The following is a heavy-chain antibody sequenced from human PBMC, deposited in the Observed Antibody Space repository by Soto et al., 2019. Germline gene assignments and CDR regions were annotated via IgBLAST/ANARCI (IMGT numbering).Heavy chain of an antibody. CDR1: GYTFTSYY. CDR3: ARNTLTIFGVVITYFDY. V-gene: IGHV1-46*01. J-gene: IGHJ4*02. Sequence: ASVKVSCKASGYTFTSYYMHWVRQAPGQGLEWMGIINPSGGSTSYAQKFQGRVTMTRDTSTSTVYMELSSLRSEDTAVYYCARNTLTIFGVVITYFDYWGQGTLVTVSS. D-gene: IGHD3-3*01. CDR2: INPSGGST.